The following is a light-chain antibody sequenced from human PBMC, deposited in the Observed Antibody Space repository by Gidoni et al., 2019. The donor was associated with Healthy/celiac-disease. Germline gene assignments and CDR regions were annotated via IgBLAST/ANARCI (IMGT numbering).Light chain of an antibody. CDR1: KSFLPSNGYSY. J-gene: IGKJ3*01. CDR2: LGS. Sequence: DTVMTHFPLPLLVTSGEPASISCRSSKSFLPSNGYSYLDWYQQKPGQSPQLLIYLGSNRAAGVPDRFSGSGSGTDFTLKISRVEAEDVGVYYCMQAQQTLIFTFGPGTKVDIK. V-gene: IGKV2-28*01. CDR3: MQAQQTLIFT.